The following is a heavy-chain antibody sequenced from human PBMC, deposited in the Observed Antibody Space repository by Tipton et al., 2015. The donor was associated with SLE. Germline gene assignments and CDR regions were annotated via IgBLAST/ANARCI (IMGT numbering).Heavy chain of an antibody. Sequence: TLSLTCTVSGGSISSHYWSWIRQPPGKGLEWIGYIYYSGSTNYNPSLKRRVTISVDTSKNQFSLKLSSVTAADTAVYYCARENSSSWFDAFDIWGQGTMVTVSS. V-gene: IGHV4-59*11. D-gene: IGHD6-13*01. CDR1: GGSISSHY. CDR2: IYYSGST. J-gene: IGHJ3*02. CDR3: ARENSSSWFDAFDI.